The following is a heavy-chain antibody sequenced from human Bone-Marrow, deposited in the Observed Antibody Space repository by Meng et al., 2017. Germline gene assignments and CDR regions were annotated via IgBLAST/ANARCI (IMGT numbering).Heavy chain of an antibody. CDR1: GGANSSSNR. CDR3: ARKGVSPRGNWFDP. V-gene: IGHV4-4*02. Sequence: QGQLGWVGPGEGRPLGSLYVTAAGSGGANSSSNRWRWVRPRPGKGRELIGEIYQSGSTNYTPSIKSRVTISVDKSKNQFSLKLSSVTAADTAVYYCARKGVSPRGNWFDPWGQGTLVTVSS. D-gene: IGHD2-8*01. J-gene: IGHJ5*02. CDR2: IYQSGST.